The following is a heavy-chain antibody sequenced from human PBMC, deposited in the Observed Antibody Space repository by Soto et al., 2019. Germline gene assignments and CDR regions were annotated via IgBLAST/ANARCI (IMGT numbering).Heavy chain of an antibody. Sequence: EVQLLESGGGLVQPGGSLRLSCAASGFPLSTYGMTWVRQAPGKGLVWASAITGTGGNTYYLDSVKGRFTGSRDNSKNMLYLQVNRLRVEDTAVYDFARIRGSWYGLDVWGQGTTVTVS. J-gene: IGHJ6*02. CDR3: ARIRGSWYGLDV. CDR2: ITGTGGNT. V-gene: IGHV3-23*01. CDR1: GFPLSTYG.